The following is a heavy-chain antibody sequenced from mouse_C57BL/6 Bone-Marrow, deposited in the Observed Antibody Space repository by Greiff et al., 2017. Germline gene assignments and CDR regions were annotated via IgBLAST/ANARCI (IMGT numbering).Heavy chain of an antibody. J-gene: IGHJ4*01. V-gene: IGHV1-26*01. Sequence: RVKPGASVKISCKASGYTFTDYYMNWVKQSHGKSLEWIGDINPNNGGTSYNQKFKGKATLTVDKSSSTAYMELRSLTSEDSAVYYCARQGYSDYYAMDYWGQGTSVTVSS. CDR3: ARQGYSDYYAMDY. CDR1: GYTFTDYY. CDR2: INPNNGGT. D-gene: IGHD2-3*01.